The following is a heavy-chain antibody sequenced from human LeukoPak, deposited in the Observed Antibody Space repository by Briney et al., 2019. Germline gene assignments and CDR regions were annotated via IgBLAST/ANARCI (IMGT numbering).Heavy chain of an antibody. CDR3: AREVGTNRAIDY. CDR1: GGSISSSSYY. CDR2: VYYSGRT. V-gene: IGHV4-39*02. Sequence: PSETLSLTCTVSGGSISSSSYYWGWIRQPPGKGLEWIESVYYSGRTHYNPSLKSRVTISVDTSENQFSLRLSSMTAADTAVYYCAREVGTNRAIDYWGQGTLVTVSS. J-gene: IGHJ4*02. D-gene: IGHD1-26*01.